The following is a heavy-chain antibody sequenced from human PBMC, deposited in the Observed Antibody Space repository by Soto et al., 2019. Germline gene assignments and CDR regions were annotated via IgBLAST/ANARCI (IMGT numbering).Heavy chain of an antibody. CDR1: GFTFSSSA. CDR3: AKGNWELDY. CDR2: ISGSGGST. D-gene: IGHD1-1*01. J-gene: IGHJ4*02. V-gene: IGHV3-23*01. Sequence: PGGSLRLSCAASGFTFSSSAMSWVRQAPGKGLEWVSTISGSGGSTFYTDSVKGRFTISRDNSKNTLYLQMNSLRAEDTAVYYCAKGNWELDYWGRGTLVTVSS.